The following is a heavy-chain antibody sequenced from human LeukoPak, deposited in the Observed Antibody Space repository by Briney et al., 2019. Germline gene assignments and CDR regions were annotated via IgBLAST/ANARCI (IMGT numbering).Heavy chain of an antibody. CDR3: AKIPVYNHDGSEDY. V-gene: IGHV3-30*18. CDR2: ISSDGRDK. J-gene: IGHJ4*02. Sequence: GGSLRLSCAASGFTFSDYYMSWIRQAPGKGLEWVAIISSDGRDKYYADSVKGRFSISRDNSKNTLYLQMNSLRGDDSAVYYCAKIPVYNHDGSEDYWGQGTLVTVSS. CDR1: GFTFSDYY. D-gene: IGHD3-22*01.